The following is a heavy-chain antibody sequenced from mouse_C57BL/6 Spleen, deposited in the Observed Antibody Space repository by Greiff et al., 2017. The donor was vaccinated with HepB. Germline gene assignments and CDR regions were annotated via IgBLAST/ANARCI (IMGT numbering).Heavy chain of an antibody. CDR3: ERRGTGTRWYFDV. Sequence: QVQLKQPGAELVRPGSSVKLSCKASCYTFTSYWMHWVKQRPIQGLEWIGNIDPSDSETHYNQKFKDKATLTVDKSSSTAYMQLSSLTSEDSAVYYCERRGTGTRWYFDVWGTGTTVTVSS. CDR2: IDPSDSET. V-gene: IGHV1-52*01. D-gene: IGHD4-1*01. CDR1: CYTFTSYW. J-gene: IGHJ1*03.